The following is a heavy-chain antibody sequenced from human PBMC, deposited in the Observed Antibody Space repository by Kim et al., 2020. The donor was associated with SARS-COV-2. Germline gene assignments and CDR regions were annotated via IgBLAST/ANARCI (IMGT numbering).Heavy chain of an antibody. CDR2: IIPIFGTA. D-gene: IGHD2-2*01. J-gene: IGHJ4*03. Sequence: SVKVSCKASGGTFSSYAISWVRQAPGQGLEWMGGIIPIFGTANYAQKFQGRVTITADESTSTAYMELSSLRSEDTAVYYCARAAGYCSSTSCPSEYYFDFWGQGTLVTVSS. CDR1: GGTFSSYA. CDR3: ARAAGYCSSTSCPSEYYFDF. V-gene: IGHV1-69*13.